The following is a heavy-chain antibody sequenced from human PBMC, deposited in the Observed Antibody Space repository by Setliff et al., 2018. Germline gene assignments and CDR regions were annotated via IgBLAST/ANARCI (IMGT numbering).Heavy chain of an antibody. CDR3: ARTGTYRYFDY. V-gene: IGHV4-39*01. D-gene: IGHD1-1*01. CDR2: IYYGGDT. CDR1: GGSMSSSGYY. Sequence: SETLSLTCTVFGGSMSSSGYYWAWIRQSPGKGLEWIGSIYYGGDTYYNASLKSRLTISVDTSKNQFSLKLRSVTAADTAVYYCARTGTYRYFDYWGQGALVTVSS. J-gene: IGHJ4*02.